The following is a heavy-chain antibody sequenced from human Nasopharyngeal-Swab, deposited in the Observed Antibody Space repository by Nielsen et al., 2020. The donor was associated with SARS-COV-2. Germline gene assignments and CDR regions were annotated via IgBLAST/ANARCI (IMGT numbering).Heavy chain of an antibody. Sequence: SETLSLTCTVSGGFISSGGHFWSWLRQLPGKGLEWIGYIYYSGSTSYNPSLKSRVTLTVDTSKNQFSLKLSSVTAADTAVYYCARGVGILWFGELLEYYFDYWGQGTLVTVSS. J-gene: IGHJ4*02. CDR1: GGFISSGGHF. V-gene: IGHV4-31*03. D-gene: IGHD3-10*01. CDR2: IYYSGST. CDR3: ARGVGILWFGELLEYYFDY.